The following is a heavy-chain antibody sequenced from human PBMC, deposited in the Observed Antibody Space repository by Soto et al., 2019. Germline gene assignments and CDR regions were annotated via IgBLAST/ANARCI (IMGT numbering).Heavy chain of an antibody. V-gene: IGHV3-33*05. Sequence: QVQLVESGGGVVQPGTSRRLSCVGSGFTFRSYVIHWVRQAPGKGLEWVALTSYDGSNKDYGDSVKGRFTISRDNSRNTVDLQMDSLGREDTALYYCARWGTTGGLDVWGQGTLVSVSS. J-gene: IGHJ1*01. CDR3: ARWGTTGGLDV. D-gene: IGHD3-16*01. CDR2: TSYDGSNK. CDR1: GFTFRSYV.